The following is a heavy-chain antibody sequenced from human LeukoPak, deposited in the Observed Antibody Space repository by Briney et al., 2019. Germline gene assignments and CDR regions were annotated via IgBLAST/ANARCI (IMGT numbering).Heavy chain of an antibody. CDR3: ARARYYDLPGYNWFDP. CDR1: GGTFSSYA. J-gene: IGHJ5*02. D-gene: IGHD3-22*01. Sequence: SVKVSSKASGGTFSSYAISWVRQAPGQGLEWMGGIIPIFGTANYAQKFQGRVTITADESTSTAYMELSSLRSEDTAVYYCARARYYDLPGYNWFDPWGQGTLVTVSS. CDR2: IIPIFGTA. V-gene: IGHV1-69*13.